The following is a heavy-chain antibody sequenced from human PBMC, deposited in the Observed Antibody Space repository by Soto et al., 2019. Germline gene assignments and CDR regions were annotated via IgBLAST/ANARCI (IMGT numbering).Heavy chain of an antibody. D-gene: IGHD3-9*01. CDR3: ARGFDYSIPFDY. CDR2: INPNRGGT. Sequence: ASVKVSCKASGYTFTGYYMHWVRQAPGQGLEWMGWINPNRGGTNYAQKFQGRVTMTRDTSISTAYMELSRLRSDDTAVYYCARGFDYSIPFDYWGQGTLVTVSS. J-gene: IGHJ4*02. V-gene: IGHV1-2*02. CDR1: GYTFTGYY.